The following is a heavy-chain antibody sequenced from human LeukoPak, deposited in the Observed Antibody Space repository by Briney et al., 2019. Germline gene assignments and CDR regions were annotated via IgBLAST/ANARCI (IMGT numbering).Heavy chain of an antibody. V-gene: IGHV3-23*01. J-gene: IGHJ5*02. CDR2: ITGIGLHT. CDR1: GFIFSTYG. D-gene: IGHD3-10*01. CDR3: AKAMRGPLT. Sequence: GGSLRLSCEASGFIFSTYGMSWVRQAPGKGFEWVSSITGIGLHTCYADSVKGRFTISRDNSKNTVYLQMNSLQAEDTAVYYCAKAMRGPLTWGQGTLVTVSS.